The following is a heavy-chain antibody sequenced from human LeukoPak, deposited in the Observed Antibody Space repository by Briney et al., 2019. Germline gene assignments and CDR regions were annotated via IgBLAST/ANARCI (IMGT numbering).Heavy chain of an antibody. D-gene: IGHD2-15*01. Sequence: MASETLSLTCAVYGGSFSGYYWSWIRQPPGKGLEWIGEINHSGSTNYNPSLKSRVTISVDTSKNQFSLKLSSVTAADTAVYYCATHRGYWGYCSGGSCYSLFSHYGDWFDPWGQGTLVTVSS. CDR3: ATHRGYWGYCSGGSCYSLFSHYGDWFDP. J-gene: IGHJ5*02. CDR1: GGSFSGYY. CDR2: INHSGST. V-gene: IGHV4-34*01.